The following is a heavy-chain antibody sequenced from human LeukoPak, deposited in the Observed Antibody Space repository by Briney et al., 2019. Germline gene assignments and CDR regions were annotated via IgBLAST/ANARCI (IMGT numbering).Heavy chain of an antibody. D-gene: IGHD3-10*01. Sequence: GGSLRLSCAASGFTVSSNYMSWVRQAPGKGLEWVSVIYSGGSTYYADSVKGRFTISRDNSKNTLYLQMNSLRAEDTAVYYCARSPYGSGSYYMDVWGKGTTVTVSS. V-gene: IGHV3-66*02. CDR3: ARSPYGSGSYYMDV. J-gene: IGHJ6*03. CDR1: GFTVSSNY. CDR2: IYSGGST.